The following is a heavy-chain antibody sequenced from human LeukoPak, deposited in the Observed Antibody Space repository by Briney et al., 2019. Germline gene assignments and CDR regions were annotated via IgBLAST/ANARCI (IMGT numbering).Heavy chain of an antibody. CDR1: GYNFGTCW. J-gene: IGHJ4*02. CDR2: IDPSHPST. Sequence: GEFLKISCKGSGYNFGTCWISWVRHMPGKGLEWMGKIDPSHPSTNYSPSFEGHVTIYADKSPSTAYLQWSSLKASDTAMYYCGRLSDYWGQGTLVTVPT. V-gene: IGHV5-10-1*01. CDR3: GRLSDY.